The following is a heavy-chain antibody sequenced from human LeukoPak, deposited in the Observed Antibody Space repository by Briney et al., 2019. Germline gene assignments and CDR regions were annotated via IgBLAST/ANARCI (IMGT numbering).Heavy chain of an antibody. CDR3: ARGLGGSGSYFLTFDY. V-gene: IGHV1-18*01. CDR1: GSTFTTYS. D-gene: IGHD1-26*01. Sequence: ASVKVSFKASGSTFTTYSINWVRRAPGQGLEWMGWISAYNGNTKYAQKLQGRVTMTTDTSTSTAYMELRSLRSDDTAVYYCARGLGGSGSYFLTFDYWGQGTLVTVSS. J-gene: IGHJ4*02. CDR2: ISAYNGNT.